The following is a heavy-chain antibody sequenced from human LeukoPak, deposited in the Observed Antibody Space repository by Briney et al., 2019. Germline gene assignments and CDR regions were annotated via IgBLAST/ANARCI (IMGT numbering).Heavy chain of an antibody. V-gene: IGHV4-59*08. J-gene: IGHJ1*01. Sequence: SETLSLTCTVSGGSISSYYWSWIRQPPGKGLEWIGYIYYSGSTNYNPSLKSRVTISVDTSKNQFSLKLSSVTAADTAVYYCASLDYDILTGPFQHWGQGTLVTVSS. D-gene: IGHD3-9*01. CDR2: IYYSGST. CDR3: ASLDYDILTGPFQH. CDR1: GGSISSYY.